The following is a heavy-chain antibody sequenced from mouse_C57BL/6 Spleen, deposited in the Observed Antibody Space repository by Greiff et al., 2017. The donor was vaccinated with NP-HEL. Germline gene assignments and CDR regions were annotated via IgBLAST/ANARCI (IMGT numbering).Heavy chain of an antibody. V-gene: IGHV1-4*01. D-gene: IGHD2-4*01. CDR2: INPSSGYT. Sequence: VKLQESGAELARPGASVKMSCKASGYTFTSYTMHWVKQRPGQGLEWIGYINPSSGYTKYNQKFKDKATLTADKSSSTAYMQLSSLTSEDSAVYYCASYYDYYYAMDYWGQGTSVTVSS. CDR1: GYTFTSYT. J-gene: IGHJ4*01. CDR3: ASYYDYYYAMDY.